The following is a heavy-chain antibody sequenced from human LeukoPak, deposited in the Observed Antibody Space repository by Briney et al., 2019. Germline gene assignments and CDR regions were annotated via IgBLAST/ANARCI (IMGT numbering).Heavy chain of an antibody. Sequence: GGSLRLSCAASGFTFSSYAMSWVRQAPGKGLEWVSAISGSGGGTYYADSVKGRFTISRDNSNNTLYLQMNSLRAEDTAVYYCARTTVTTYNNWFDPWGQGTLVTVSS. CDR3: ARTTVTTYNNWFDP. D-gene: IGHD4-11*01. J-gene: IGHJ5*02. CDR1: GFTFSSYA. V-gene: IGHV3-23*01. CDR2: ISGSGGGT.